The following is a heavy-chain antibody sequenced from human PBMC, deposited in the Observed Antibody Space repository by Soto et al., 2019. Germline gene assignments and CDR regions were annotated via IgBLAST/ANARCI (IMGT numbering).Heavy chain of an antibody. J-gene: IGHJ4*02. Sequence: EVQLVESGGGLVQPGRSLRLSCAASGFTFDDYAMHWVRQAPGKGLEWVSGISWNSGSIGYADSVKGRFTISRDNAKNSLYLQMNSLRAEDTALYYCAKAHVHYGDYGYGYFDYWGQGTLVSVSS. CDR2: ISWNSGSI. CDR1: GFTFDDYA. D-gene: IGHD4-17*01. CDR3: AKAHVHYGDYGYGYFDY. V-gene: IGHV3-9*01.